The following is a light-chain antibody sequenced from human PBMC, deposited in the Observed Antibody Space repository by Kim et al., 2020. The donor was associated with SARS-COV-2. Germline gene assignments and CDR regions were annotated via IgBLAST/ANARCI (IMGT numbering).Light chain of an antibody. CDR1: QTIATY. CDR3: QQSYSSPPT. Sequence: SASVGDRVIITCRASQTIATYLNWYQQRPGKPPNLLIYDASTLFRGVSSRFSGRGSGTDFALTISELQTEDFAVYFCQQSYSSPPTFGQGTKLEI. J-gene: IGKJ2*01. CDR2: DAS. V-gene: IGKV1-39*01.